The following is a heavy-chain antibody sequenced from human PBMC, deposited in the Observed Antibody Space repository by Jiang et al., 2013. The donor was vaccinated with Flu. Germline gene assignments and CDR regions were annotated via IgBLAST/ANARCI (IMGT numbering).Heavy chain of an antibody. J-gene: IGHJ6*03. CDR2: INPSGGST. Sequence: CKASGYTFTSYYMHWVRQAPGQGLEWMGIINPSGGSTSYAQKFQGRVTMTRDTSTSTVYMELSSLRSEDTAVYYCARDRESVNSRSLSDYYYMDVWGKGTTVTVSS. V-gene: IGHV1-46*01. D-gene: IGHD6-6*01. CDR1: GYTFTSYY. CDR3: ARDRESVNSRSLSDYYYMDV.